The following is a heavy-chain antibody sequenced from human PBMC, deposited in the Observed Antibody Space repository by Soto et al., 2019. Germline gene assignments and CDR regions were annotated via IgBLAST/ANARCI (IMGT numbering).Heavy chain of an antibody. J-gene: IGHJ6*03. CDR3: ARRNHCSSTSCYGGGDYYYYMDV. D-gene: IGHD2-2*01. Sequence: SETLSLTCTVSGASISSSSYYWGWIRQPPGQGLEGIGSIYYSGSTYYNPSLKSRVTISVDTSKNQFSLKLSSVTAADTAVYYCARRNHCSSTSCYGGGDYYYYMDVWGKGTTVTVSS. CDR1: GASISSSSYY. CDR2: IYYSGST. V-gene: IGHV4-39*01.